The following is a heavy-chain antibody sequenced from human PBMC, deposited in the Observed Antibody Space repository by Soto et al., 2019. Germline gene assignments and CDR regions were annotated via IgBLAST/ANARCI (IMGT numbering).Heavy chain of an antibody. J-gene: IGHJ5*02. V-gene: IGHV4-34*01. CDR3: ARRLGGIAAALNWFDP. CDR2: INHSGST. Sequence: SETLSLTCAVYGWSFSGYYWSWIRQPPGKGLEWIGEINHSGSTNYNPSLKSRVTISVDTSKNQFSLKLSSVTAADTAVYYCARRLGGIAAALNWFDPWGQGTLVTVSS. D-gene: IGHD6-13*01. CDR1: GWSFSGYY.